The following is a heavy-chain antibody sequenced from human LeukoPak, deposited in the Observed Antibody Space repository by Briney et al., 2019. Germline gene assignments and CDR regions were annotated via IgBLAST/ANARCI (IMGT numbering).Heavy chain of an antibody. Sequence: GGSLRLSCAASGFTFSSYGMSWVRQAPGKGLEWVSAISGSGGSTYYADSVKGRFTISRDNSKNTLYLQMNSLRAEDTAVYYCAKESELLWFGELLNWFDPWGQGTLVTVSS. D-gene: IGHD3-10*01. J-gene: IGHJ5*02. CDR2: ISGSGGST. V-gene: IGHV3-23*01. CDR3: AKESELLWFGELLNWFDP. CDR1: GFTFSSYG.